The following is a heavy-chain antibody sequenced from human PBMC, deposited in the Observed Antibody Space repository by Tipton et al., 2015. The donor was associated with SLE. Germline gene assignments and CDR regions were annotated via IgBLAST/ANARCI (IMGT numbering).Heavy chain of an antibody. D-gene: IGHD1-26*01. CDR2: VYYNGST. CDR3: ATGTLNFDN. Sequence: GLVKPSETLSLICAVYGEPFSGSYWTWARQPPGKGLEWVGSVYYNGSTYYNPSLKRRVTIFLDMSKNQFSLKMNSVTAADTAVYYCATGTLNFDNWGQGSLVTVSS. V-gene: IGHV4-34*01. J-gene: IGHJ4*02. CDR1: GEPFSGSY.